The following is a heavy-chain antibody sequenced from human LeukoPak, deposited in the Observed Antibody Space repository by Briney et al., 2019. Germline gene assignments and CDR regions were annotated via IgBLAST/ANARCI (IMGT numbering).Heavy chain of an antibody. CDR2: ISYDGSNK. CDR1: GFTFSNYG. Sequence: GGSLRLSCAASGFTFSNYGMHWVRQAPGKGLEWVALISYDGSNKYYADSVEGRFTISRDNSKNTLYLEMNSLRTEDTAVYYCAKGFWPHIVVVTAFDCWGQGTLVTVPS. CDR3: AKGFWPHIVVVTAFDC. V-gene: IGHV3-30*18. D-gene: IGHD2-21*02. J-gene: IGHJ4*02.